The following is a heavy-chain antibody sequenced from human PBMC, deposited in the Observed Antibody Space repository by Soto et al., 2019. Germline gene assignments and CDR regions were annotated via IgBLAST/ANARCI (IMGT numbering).Heavy chain of an antibody. CDR2: INAGNGNT. V-gene: IGHV1-3*01. Sequence: ASVKVSCKASGYTFTSYAMHWVRQAPGQRLEWMGWINAGNGNTKYSQKFQGRVTITRDTSASTAYMELSSLRSEDTAVYYCARLIAAAGTESQTAPYNWFDPWGQGTLVTVSS. CDR1: GYTFTSYA. D-gene: IGHD6-13*01. J-gene: IGHJ5*02. CDR3: ARLIAAAGTESQTAPYNWFDP.